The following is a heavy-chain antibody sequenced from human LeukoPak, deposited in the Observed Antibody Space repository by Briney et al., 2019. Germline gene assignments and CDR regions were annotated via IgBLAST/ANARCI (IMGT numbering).Heavy chain of an antibody. Sequence: SETLSLTCAVYGGSFSDYYWSWIRQPPGKGLEWIGEINHSGSTNYNPSLKSRVTISVDTSKNQFSLKLSSVTAADTAVYYCARAGCSSTSCYYYFDYWGQGTLVTVSS. CDR3: ARAGCSSTSCYYYFDY. CDR1: GGSFSDYY. V-gene: IGHV4-34*01. J-gene: IGHJ4*02. D-gene: IGHD2-2*01. CDR2: INHSGST.